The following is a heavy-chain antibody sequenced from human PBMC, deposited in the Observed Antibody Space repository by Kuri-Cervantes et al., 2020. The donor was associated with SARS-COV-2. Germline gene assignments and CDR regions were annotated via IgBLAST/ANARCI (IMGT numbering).Heavy chain of an antibody. CDR2: ISYDGSNK. V-gene: IGHV3-30*03. CDR1: GFTFSSYG. J-gene: IGHJ4*02. Sequence: LSLTCAASGFTFSSYGMHWVRQAPGKGLEWVAVISYDGSNKYYADSVKGRFTISRDNSKNTLYLQMNSLRAEDTAVYYCARGYDFWNGYYDYWGQGTLVIVSS. CDR3: ARGYDFWNGYYDY. D-gene: IGHD3/OR15-3a*01.